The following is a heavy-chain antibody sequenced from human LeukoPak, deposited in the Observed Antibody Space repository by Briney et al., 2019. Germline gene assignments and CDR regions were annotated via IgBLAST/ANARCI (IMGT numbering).Heavy chain of an antibody. V-gene: IGHV4-4*09. CDR2: INSNGET. Sequence: KPSETLSLTCSVSGGSIETNYWSWIRQHPGKGLEWLGHINSNGETPYNPSLKSRLTISVDTSKSQFSLELSSATAADTAVYYCARADLAGYQEDFDFWGQGALVTVSS. CDR1: GGSIETNY. D-gene: IGHD3-9*01. CDR3: ARADLAGYQEDFDF. J-gene: IGHJ4*02.